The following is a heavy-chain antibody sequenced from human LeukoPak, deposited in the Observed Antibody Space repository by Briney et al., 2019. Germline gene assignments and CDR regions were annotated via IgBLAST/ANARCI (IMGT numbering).Heavy chain of an antibody. V-gene: IGHV3-48*01. Sequence: PGGSLSLSCAASGFTFSSYGMNWVRQAPGKGLEWVSYISPSSSTIYYADSVKGRFTISRDNAKNSLYLQMNSLRAEDTAVYYCAREHTPFGSGCTAAYWGQGTLVTVSS. D-gene: IGHD6-19*01. CDR3: AREHTPFGSGCTAAY. CDR2: ISPSSSTI. J-gene: IGHJ4*02. CDR1: GFTFSSYG.